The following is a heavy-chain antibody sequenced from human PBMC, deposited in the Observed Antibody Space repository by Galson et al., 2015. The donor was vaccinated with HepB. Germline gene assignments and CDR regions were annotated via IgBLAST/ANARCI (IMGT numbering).Heavy chain of an antibody. CDR2: IYYGAIT. Sequence: LTCAVSSGSISSSDRCSWVRQPPGKGLEWIGEIYYGAITHYNPSLKGRVSVSKDDSKKQFSLTLTSVTAADTAVYYCARNRGNNDFDSWGQGILVTVSS. CDR3: ARNRGNNDFDS. D-gene: IGHD4-23*01. V-gene: IGHV4-4*02. CDR1: SGSISSSDR. J-gene: IGHJ4*02.